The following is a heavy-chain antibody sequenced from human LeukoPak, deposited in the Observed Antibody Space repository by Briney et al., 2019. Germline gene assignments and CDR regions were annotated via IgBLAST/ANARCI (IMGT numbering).Heavy chain of an antibody. V-gene: IGHV3-23*01. Sequence: GGSLRLSCAASGFTFSSYAMSWVRQAPGKRLEWVSAISGSGGSTYYADSVKGRFTISRDNSKNTLYLQMNSLRAEDTAVYYCAKGVWFGELLFPYYFDYWGQGTLVTVSS. CDR1: GFTFSSYA. J-gene: IGHJ4*02. CDR2: ISGSGGST. D-gene: IGHD3-10*01. CDR3: AKGVWFGELLFPYYFDY.